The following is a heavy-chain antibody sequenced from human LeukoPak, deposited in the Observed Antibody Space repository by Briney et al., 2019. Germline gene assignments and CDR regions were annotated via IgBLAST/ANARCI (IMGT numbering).Heavy chain of an antibody. J-gene: IGHJ3*01. V-gene: IGHV1-18*01. CDR1: VYTFTRYG. D-gene: IGHD3-22*01. Sequence: ASVIDSSMDPVYTFTRYGRSSERQAPGQGLEWMGWINPNNGNTNYVQKLQGRVTMTTDTSTSTAYMELRSLRSDDTAVYYCARLGHDSTGGQRDAVDLGRRETMVTVSS. CDR2: INPNNGNT. CDR3: ARLGHDSTGGQRDAVDL.